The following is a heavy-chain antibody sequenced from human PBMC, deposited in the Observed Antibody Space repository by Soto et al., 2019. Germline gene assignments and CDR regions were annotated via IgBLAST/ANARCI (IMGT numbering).Heavy chain of an antibody. J-gene: IGHJ4*02. CDR1: GFTFSSYW. V-gene: IGHV3-7*01. D-gene: IGHD3-10*01. CDR2: IKQDGSEK. CDR3: ASLRTRGLLWFGELASN. Sequence: GGSLRLSCAASGFTFSSYWMSWVRQAPGKGLEWVANIKQDGSEKYYVDSVKGRFTISRDNAKNSLYLQMNSLRAEDTAVYYCASLRTRGLLWFGELASNWGQGTLVTVSS.